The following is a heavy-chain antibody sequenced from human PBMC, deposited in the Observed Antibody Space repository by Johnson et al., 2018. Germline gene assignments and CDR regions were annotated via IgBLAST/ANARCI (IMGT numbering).Heavy chain of an antibody. Sequence: QVQLVQSGGGVVQXGTSLRLSCTTSGFTLSSHDMHWVRQAPGKGLEWVALIRYDRTYEYYADSVKARFTVSRDNSKNTLYLQMNSLSAEDTAVYDCARDFIPDAFDIWGQGTVVSVSS. CDR2: IRYDRTYE. V-gene: IGHV3-33*01. CDR1: GFTLSSHD. J-gene: IGHJ3*02. CDR3: ARDFIPDAFDI.